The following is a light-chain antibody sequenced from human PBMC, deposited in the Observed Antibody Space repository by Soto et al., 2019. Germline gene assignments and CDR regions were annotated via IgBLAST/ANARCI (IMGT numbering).Light chain of an antibody. CDR1: HSVSSSY. CDR2: GAS. CDR3: QQYGSSPLT. V-gene: IGKV3-20*01. Sequence: DIVVTHSPGTLALARAERATLSRRASHSVSSSYLAWYQQKPGQAPRLLIYGASSRATGIPDRFSGSGSGTDFTLTISRLEPEDFAVYYCQQYGSSPLTFGQGTKVDIK. J-gene: IGKJ1*01.